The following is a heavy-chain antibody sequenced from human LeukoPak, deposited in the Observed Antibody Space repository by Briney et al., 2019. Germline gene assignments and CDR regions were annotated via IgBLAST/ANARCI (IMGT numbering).Heavy chain of an antibody. J-gene: IGHJ4*02. V-gene: IGHV3-23*01. D-gene: IGHD3-10*01. CDR2: VSGSGGTT. CDR3: ARFDMEDYYATPGDY. Sequence: GGSLRLSCAASGFIFRSYAMSWVRQAPGKGLEWVSAVSGSGGTTYYADSVRGRFTISRDNSKNTLYLQMNSLRAEDTAVYYCARFDMEDYYATPGDYWGQGTLVTVSS. CDR1: GFIFRSYA.